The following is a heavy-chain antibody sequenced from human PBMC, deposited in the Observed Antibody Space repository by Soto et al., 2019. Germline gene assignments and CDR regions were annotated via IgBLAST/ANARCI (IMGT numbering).Heavy chain of an antibody. J-gene: IGHJ3*02. CDR3: ARAQYYGSGSYNAFDI. Sequence: SETLSLTCTVSGGSISSGDYYWSWIRQPPGKGLEWIGYIYYSGSTYYNPSLKSRVTISVDTSKNQFSLKLSSVTAADTAVYYCARAQYYGSGSYNAFDIWAQGTMVTVSS. V-gene: IGHV4-30-4*01. CDR1: GGSISSGDYY. CDR2: IYYSGST. D-gene: IGHD3-10*01.